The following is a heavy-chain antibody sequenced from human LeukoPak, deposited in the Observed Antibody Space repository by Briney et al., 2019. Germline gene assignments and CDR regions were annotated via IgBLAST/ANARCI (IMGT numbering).Heavy chain of an antibody. Sequence: ASVKVSCKASGYTFTGYYMHWVRQVPGQGLEWMGRINPNSGGTNYAQKFQDRVTMTRDTSISTAYMELNRLTSDDTAVYYCSAPFSGYDRLFDYWGQGTLVTVSS. CDR2: INPNSGGT. CDR3: SAPFSGYDRLFDY. CDR1: GYTFTGYY. V-gene: IGHV1-2*06. D-gene: IGHD5-12*01. J-gene: IGHJ4*02.